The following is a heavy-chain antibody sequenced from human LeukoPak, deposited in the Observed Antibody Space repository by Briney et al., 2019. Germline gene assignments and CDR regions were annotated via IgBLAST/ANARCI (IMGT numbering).Heavy chain of an antibody. Sequence: SVKVSCKASGYTFTGYYMHWVRQAPGQGLEWMGWINPNSGGTNYAQKFQGRVTMTRDTSISTAYMELSRLRSDDTAVYYCARFEMATIRGGDDWGQGTLVTVSS. CDR3: ARFEMATIRGGDD. V-gene: IGHV1-2*02. J-gene: IGHJ4*02. D-gene: IGHD5-24*01. CDR1: GYTFTGYY. CDR2: INPNSGGT.